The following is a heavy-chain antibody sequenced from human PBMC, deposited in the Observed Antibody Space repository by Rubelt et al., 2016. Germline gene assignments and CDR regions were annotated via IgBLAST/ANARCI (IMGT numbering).Heavy chain of an antibody. V-gene: IGHV1-69*06. CDR1: GYTFTGYY. CDR3: ARSSITTGHFDY. Sequence: GYTFTGYYMHWVRQAPGQGLEWMGGIIPIFGTANYAQKFQGRVTITADKSTSTAYMELSSLRSEDTAVYYCARSSITTGHFDYWGQGTLVTVSS. CDR2: IIPIFGTA. J-gene: IGHJ4*02. D-gene: IGHD1-14*01.